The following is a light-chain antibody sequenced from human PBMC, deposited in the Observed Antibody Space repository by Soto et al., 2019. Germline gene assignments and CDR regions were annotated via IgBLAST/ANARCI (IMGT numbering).Light chain of an antibody. J-gene: IGKJ4*01. CDR2: GAS. CDR3: QHYGSTALT. CDR1: QSVSIDS. Sequence: EIVLTQSPGTLSLSPGERATLSCRASQSVSIDSLAWYQQKPGQTPRLVIYGASTRATGIPDRFSGSGSGTDFTLSISRLEAEDFAVYFCQHYGSTALTFGGGTKVEIK. V-gene: IGKV3-20*01.